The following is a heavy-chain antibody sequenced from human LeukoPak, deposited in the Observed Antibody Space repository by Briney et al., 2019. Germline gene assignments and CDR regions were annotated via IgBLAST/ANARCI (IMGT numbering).Heavy chain of an antibody. Sequence: PSETLSLTCTVSGGSISSYYWSWIRQPPGKGLEWIGYIYYSGSTNYNPSLKSRVTISVDTSKNQFSLKLSSVTAADTAVYYCATSGPRGHYGMDVWGQGTTVTVSS. J-gene: IGHJ6*02. CDR2: IYYSGST. V-gene: IGHV4-59*01. CDR1: GGSISSYY. CDR3: ATSGPRGHYGMDV. D-gene: IGHD6-19*01.